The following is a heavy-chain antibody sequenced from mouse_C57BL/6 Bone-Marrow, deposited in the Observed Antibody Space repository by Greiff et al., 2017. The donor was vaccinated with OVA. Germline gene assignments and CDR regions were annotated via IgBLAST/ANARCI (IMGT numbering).Heavy chain of an antibody. V-gene: IGHV14-3*01. D-gene: IGHD1-1*01. J-gene: IGHJ1*03. CDR3: AKTVAWYFDV. CDR1: GFHIKNTY. Sequence: VQLQQSVAELVRPGASVKLSCTASGFHIKNTYMHWVKQRPEQGLEWIGRIDPANGNTKYAPKFQGKATITADTSSNTAYLQLSSLTSEDTAIYYCAKTVAWYFDVWGTGTTVTVSS. CDR2: IDPANGNT.